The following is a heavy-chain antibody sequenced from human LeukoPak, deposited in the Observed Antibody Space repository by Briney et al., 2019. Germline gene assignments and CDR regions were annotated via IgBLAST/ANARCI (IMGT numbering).Heavy chain of an antibody. D-gene: IGHD2-21*01. V-gene: IGHV3-7*01. CDR1: GFTFSSYW. CDR2: IKQDGSEK. CDR3: ASRPYCGGDCYSYYYYYYMDV. Sequence: GGSLRLSCAASGFTFSSYWMSWVRQAPGKGLEWVANIKQDGSEKYYVDSVKGRFTISRDNAKNSLYLQMNSLRAEDTAVYYCASRPYCGGDCYSYYYYYYMDVWGKGTTVTVSS. J-gene: IGHJ6*03.